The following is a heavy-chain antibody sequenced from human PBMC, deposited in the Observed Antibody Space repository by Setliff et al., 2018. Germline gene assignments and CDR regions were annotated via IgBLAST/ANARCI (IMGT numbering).Heavy chain of an antibody. V-gene: IGHV1-18*01. CDR3: ARRLPYFGMDV. CDR1: GYTFVNYG. J-gene: IGHJ6*02. CDR2: IKTFSFKA. D-gene: IGHD2-15*01. Sequence: ASVKVSCKASGYTFVNYGINWVRQAPGQGLEWVGWIKTFSFKANYAQKLQDRVTITTDTSTTTVYMELRGLRSDDTAVYYCARRLPYFGMDVWGQGTTVTVSS.